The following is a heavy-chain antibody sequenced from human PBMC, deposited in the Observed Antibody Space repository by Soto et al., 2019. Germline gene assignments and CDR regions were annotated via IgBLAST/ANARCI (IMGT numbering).Heavy chain of an antibody. CDR1: GFTFSDFY. Sequence: PGGSLRLSCVTSGFTFSDFYMTWIRQAPEKGLEWLSYISPNSKYREYADSVKGRHTISRDNPKKSLYLEMKSLRGDDTAVYYCVRGGGGGQFDSWGQGTLVTVSS. CDR2: ISPNSKYR. J-gene: IGHJ4*02. CDR3: VRGGGGGQFDS. V-gene: IGHV3-11*06. D-gene: IGHD2-21*01.